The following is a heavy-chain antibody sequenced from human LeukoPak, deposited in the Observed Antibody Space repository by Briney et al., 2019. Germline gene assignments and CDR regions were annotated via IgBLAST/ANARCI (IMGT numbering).Heavy chain of an antibody. CDR2: IARDGST. CDR3: AKAAYNGYGWDYFDY. J-gene: IGHJ4*02. V-gene: IGHV3-23*01. D-gene: IGHD5-12*01. CDR1: GFTFSTYA. Sequence: PGGSLRLSCAASGFTFSTYAMGWVRQAPGKGLEWVSLIARDGSTYYADSVKGRFTISRDKSKNTLYLQMTSLRVEDTALYYCAKAAYNGYGWDYFDYWGQGTLVTVSS.